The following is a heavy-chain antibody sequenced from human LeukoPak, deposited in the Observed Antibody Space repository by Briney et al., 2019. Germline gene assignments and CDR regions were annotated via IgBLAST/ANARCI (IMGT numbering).Heavy chain of an antibody. CDR3: ARHVRITIFGVVTNHYYMDV. J-gene: IGHJ6*03. CDR1: GGSFSGYY. V-gene: IGHV4-34*01. CDR2: INHSGST. Sequence: PSETLSLTCAVYGGSFSGYYWSWIRQPPGKGLEWIGEINHSGSTNYNPSLESRVTISVDTSKNQFSLKLSSVTAADTAVYYCARHVRITIFGVVTNHYYMDVWGKGTTVTVSS. D-gene: IGHD3-3*01.